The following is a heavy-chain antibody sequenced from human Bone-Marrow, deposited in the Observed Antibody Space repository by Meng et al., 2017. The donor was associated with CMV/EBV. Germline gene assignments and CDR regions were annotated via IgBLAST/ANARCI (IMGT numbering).Heavy chain of an antibody. CDR2: ISAYNGNT. V-gene: IGHV1-18*01. CDR1: GYNFTSYG. CDR3: ARGFSSGWYDPFDY. J-gene: IGHJ4*02. Sequence: AGYNFTSYGISWVRQAPGQGLEWMGWISAYNGNTNYAQKLQGRVTMTTDTSTSTAYMELRSLRSDDTAVYYCARGFSSGWYDPFDYWGQGTLVTVSS. D-gene: IGHD6-19*01.